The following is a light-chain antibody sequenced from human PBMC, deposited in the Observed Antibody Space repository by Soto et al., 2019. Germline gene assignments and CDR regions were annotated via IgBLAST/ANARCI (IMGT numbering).Light chain of an antibody. CDR3: HQRQYWPPIT. J-gene: IGKJ5*01. V-gene: IGKV3-11*01. Sequence: EIVLTQAPALLCLSPVETDTLSCKPSQTVSKYLTWYPPKPGQAPRLLIYETSKRAAGIPARFSGSGSGTDFTLTISSLEPEDFAVYYGHQRQYWPPITFGQGTRLEIK. CDR2: ETS. CDR1: QTVSKY.